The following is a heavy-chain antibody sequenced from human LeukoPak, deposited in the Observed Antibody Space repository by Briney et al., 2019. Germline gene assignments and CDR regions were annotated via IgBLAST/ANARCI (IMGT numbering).Heavy chain of an antibody. V-gene: IGHV1-2*02. CDR3: ARDGNYDSSGYYHGYDY. CDR1: GYTFTGYY. Sequence: GASVKLSCKASGYTFTGYYMHWVRQAPGHGLEWMGWINPNSGGTNYAQKFQGRVTMTRDTSISTAYMELSRLRSDDTAVYYCARDGNYDSSGYYHGYDYWGQGTLVTVSS. CDR2: INPNSGGT. D-gene: IGHD3-22*01. J-gene: IGHJ4*02.